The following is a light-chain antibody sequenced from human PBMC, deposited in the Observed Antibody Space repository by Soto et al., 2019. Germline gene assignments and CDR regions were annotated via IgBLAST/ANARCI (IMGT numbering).Light chain of an antibody. J-gene: IGLJ3*02. CDR2: EVS. Sequence: QSALTQPASVSGSPGQSITISCTGTSSDVGGYNYVSWYQQHPGKAPKLMIYEVSYRPSGISNRFSGSKSGNTASLTISGLQADDEADYYCNSFTSSSTWVFGGGTQLTVL. CDR1: SSDVGGYNY. CDR3: NSFTSSSTWV. V-gene: IGLV2-14*01.